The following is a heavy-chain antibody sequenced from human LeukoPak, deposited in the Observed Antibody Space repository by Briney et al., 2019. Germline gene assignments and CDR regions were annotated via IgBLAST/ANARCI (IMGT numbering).Heavy chain of an antibody. J-gene: IGHJ6*02. CDR3: SRDRWHCVVNCDSVYYYSLDV. V-gene: IGHV1-3*01. CDR2: INPGNGET. CDR1: GYIFTNYA. D-gene: IGHD4/OR15-4a*01. Sequence: ASVKVSCKGSGYIFTNYAVQWVRQAPGQSLECLGWINPGNGETRYSRKFQGRVTMSIDTSATTAYMELDSLTAEDTAIYYCSRDRWHCVVNCDSVYYYSLDVWGQGTTVTVSS.